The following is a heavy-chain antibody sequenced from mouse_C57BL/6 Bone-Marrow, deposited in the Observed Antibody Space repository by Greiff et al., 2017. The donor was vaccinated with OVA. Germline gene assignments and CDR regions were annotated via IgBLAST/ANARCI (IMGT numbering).Heavy chain of an antibody. CDR3: ASPLYYGSRAWFAY. J-gene: IGHJ3*01. Sequence: EVKLVESGPGLVKPSQSLSLTCSVTGYSITSGYYWNWIRQFPGNKLEWMGYISYDGSNNYNPSLKNRISITRDTSKNQFFLKLNSVTTEDTATYYCASPLYYGSRAWFAYWGQGTLVTVSA. CDR2: ISYDGSN. V-gene: IGHV3-6*01. CDR1: GYSITSGYY. D-gene: IGHD1-1*01.